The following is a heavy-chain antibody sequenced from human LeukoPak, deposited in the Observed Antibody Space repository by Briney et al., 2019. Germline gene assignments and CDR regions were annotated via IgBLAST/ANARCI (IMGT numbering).Heavy chain of an antibody. V-gene: IGHV3-21*01. CDR2: ISSSSSYI. Sequence: KAGGSLRLSCAASGFTFSSYSMNWVRQAPGKGLEWVSSISSSSSYIYYADSVKGRFTISRDNAKNSLYLQMNSLRAEDTAVYYCARGRSHYYDSSDIDQLGYWGQGTLVTVSS. D-gene: IGHD3-22*01. CDR3: ARGRSHYYDSSDIDQLGY. J-gene: IGHJ4*02. CDR1: GFTFSSYS.